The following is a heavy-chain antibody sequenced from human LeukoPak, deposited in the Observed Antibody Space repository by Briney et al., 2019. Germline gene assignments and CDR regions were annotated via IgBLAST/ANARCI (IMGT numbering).Heavy chain of an antibody. CDR1: GFTFSSYW. J-gene: IGHJ4*02. V-gene: IGHV3-7*01. D-gene: IGHD3-10*01. Sequence: GGSLRLSCAASGFTFSSYWMSWVRQAPGKGLEWLANIKQDGTEKNYLNSVKGRFTISRDNAKNSLYLQMNSLRAEDTAVYYCARDYTMARWGQGTLVTVSS. CDR3: ARDYTMAR. CDR2: IKQDGTEK.